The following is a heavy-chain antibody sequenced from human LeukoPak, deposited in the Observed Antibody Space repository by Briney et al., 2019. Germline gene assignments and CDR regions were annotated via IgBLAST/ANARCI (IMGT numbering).Heavy chain of an antibody. CDR2: IYHSGST. D-gene: IGHD3-3*01. CDR3: ARPSDTIFGVAWYFQH. J-gene: IGHJ1*01. V-gene: IGHV4-38-2*01. CDR1: GYSISSGYY. Sequence: SETLSLTCAVSGYSISSGYYWGWIRQPPGKGLEWIGSIYHSGSTYYNPSLKSRVTISVDTSKNQFSLKLSSVTAADTAVYYCARPSDTIFGVAWYFQHWGQGTLVTVSS.